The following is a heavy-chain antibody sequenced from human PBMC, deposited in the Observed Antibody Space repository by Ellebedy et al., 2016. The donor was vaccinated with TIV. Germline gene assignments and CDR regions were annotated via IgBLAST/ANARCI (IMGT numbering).Heavy chain of an antibody. CDR2: INPTSGCT. J-gene: IGHJ4*02. V-gene: IGHV1-2*02. Sequence: AASVKVSCKASTYTFSDYYMHWVRQAPGQGLEWMGWINPTSGCTTYAQKFQGRVTMTRDTSISTAHMELSSLTSDDTAVYYCARERGSSSDYWGQGTLVIVSS. D-gene: IGHD6-6*01. CDR1: TYTFSDYY. CDR3: ARERGSSSDY.